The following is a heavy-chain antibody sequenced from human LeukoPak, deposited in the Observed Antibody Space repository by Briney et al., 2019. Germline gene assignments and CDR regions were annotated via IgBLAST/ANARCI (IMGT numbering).Heavy chain of an antibody. J-gene: IGHJ4*02. CDR1: GGSLSSSNW. D-gene: IGHD3-22*01. CDR3: CRVACDSGFCNVDY. CDR2: IYHSGST. Sequence: PSETLSLTCAVSGGSLSSSNWWSLVRPPPGKGLEWIGEIYHSGSTNYNPSLKSRVTISVDKSKNQFSLKLSSVTAADTAVYYCCRVACDSGFCNVDYWGQGTLVPVTS. V-gene: IGHV4-4*02.